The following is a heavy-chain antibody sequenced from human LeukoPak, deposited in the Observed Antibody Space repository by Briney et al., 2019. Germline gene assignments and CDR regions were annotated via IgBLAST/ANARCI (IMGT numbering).Heavy chain of an antibody. D-gene: IGHD6-19*01. Sequence: QPGGSLRLSCAASGFTFSSYWMHWVRQAPGKGLVWVSRINSDGSSTSYADSVKGRFTISRDNAKNTLYLQMNSLRAEDTAVYYCARAYTDSGWYRGHFDYWVQGTLVIVSS. J-gene: IGHJ4*02. V-gene: IGHV3-74*01. CDR1: GFTFSSYW. CDR2: INSDGSST. CDR3: ARAYTDSGWYRGHFDY.